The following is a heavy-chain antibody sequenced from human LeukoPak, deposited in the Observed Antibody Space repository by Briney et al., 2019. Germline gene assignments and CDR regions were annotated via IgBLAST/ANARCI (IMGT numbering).Heavy chain of an antibody. J-gene: IGHJ4*02. CDR2: IYTSGST. D-gene: IGHD3-10*01. V-gene: IGHV4-4*07. CDR1: GASISSYS. Sequence: NPSETLSLTCTVSGASISSYSWSWIRQPAGKGLEWIGRIYTSGSTNYNPSVESRVTMSADTSKNQFSLRLSSVTAADTAVYYCASSYGSGSWQTFWGQGTLVTVSS. CDR3: ASSYGSGSWQTF.